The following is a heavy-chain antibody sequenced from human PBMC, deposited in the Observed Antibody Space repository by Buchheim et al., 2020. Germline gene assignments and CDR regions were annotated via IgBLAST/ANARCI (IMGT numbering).Heavy chain of an antibody. Sequence: EVQLVESGGGLVKPGGSLRLSCAASGFTFSSYSMNWVRQAPGKGLEWVSSISSSSSYIYYADSVKGRFTISRNNAKNSLYLQMNSLRAEDTAVYYCASERTAAKYYFDYWGQGTL. V-gene: IGHV3-21*01. CDR2: ISSSSSYI. D-gene: IGHD2-2*01. J-gene: IGHJ4*02. CDR1: GFTFSSYS. CDR3: ASERTAAKYYFDY.